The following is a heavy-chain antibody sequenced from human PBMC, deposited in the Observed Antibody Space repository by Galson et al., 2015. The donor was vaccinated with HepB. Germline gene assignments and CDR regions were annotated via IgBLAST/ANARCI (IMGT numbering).Heavy chain of an antibody. CDR2: ISSSSSYT. CDR1: GFTFSDYY. CDR3: ARPQADCSSTSCYTADYYYGMDV. J-gene: IGHJ6*02. V-gene: IGHV3-11*06. D-gene: IGHD2-2*02. Sequence: SLRLSCAASGFTFSDYYMSWIRQAPGKGLEWVSYISSSSSYTNYADSVKGRFTISRDNAKNSLYLQMNSLRAEDTAVYYCARPQADCSSTSCYTADYYYGMDVWGQGTTVTVSS.